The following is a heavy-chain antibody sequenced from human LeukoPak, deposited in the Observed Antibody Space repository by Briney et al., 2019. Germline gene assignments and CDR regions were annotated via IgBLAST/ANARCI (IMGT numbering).Heavy chain of an antibody. CDR1: GFTFSSYG. CDR2: IWCDETNK. CDR3: ARDRYSSSTGVDY. J-gene: IGHJ4*02. Sequence: GGSLRLSCAASGFTFSSYGMHWVRQAPGKGLEWGAVIWCDETNKHYADSVKGRFTISRDNSKNTLYLQMDSLRVGDTAVYYCARDRYSSSTGVDYWGQGTLVTVSS. D-gene: IGHD6-19*01. V-gene: IGHV3-33*01.